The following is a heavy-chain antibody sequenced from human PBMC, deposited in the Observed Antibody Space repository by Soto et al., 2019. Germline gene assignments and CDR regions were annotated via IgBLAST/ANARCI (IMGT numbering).Heavy chain of an antibody. CDR2: INHSGST. Sequence: QVQLQQWGAGLLKPSETLSLTCAVYGGSFSGYYWSWIRQPPGKGLEWIGEINHSGSTNYNPSLKSRANLSVETSQNQFPQQLSSVTAAATAVYYCARGSRSDILTGYYPFDYWGQGTLVTVSS. V-gene: IGHV4-34*01. CDR3: ARGSRSDILTGYYPFDY. CDR1: GGSFSGYY. D-gene: IGHD3-9*01. J-gene: IGHJ4*02.